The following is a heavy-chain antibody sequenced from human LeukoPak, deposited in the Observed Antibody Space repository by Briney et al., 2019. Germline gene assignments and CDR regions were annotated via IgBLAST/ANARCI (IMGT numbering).Heavy chain of an antibody. CDR3: ARVYSSTHNWFDT. V-gene: IGHV4-39*07. J-gene: IGHJ5*02. CDR2: IYYSGTT. D-gene: IGHD6-19*01. CDR1: GGSISTTSYF. Sequence: SETLSLTCTVSGGSISTTSYFWAWIRQPPGEGLEWIGSIYYSGTTYFNSSLKSRVTISVERSKNHFSLKLSSVTVADTALYYCARVYSSTHNWFDTWGQGIQVTVSS.